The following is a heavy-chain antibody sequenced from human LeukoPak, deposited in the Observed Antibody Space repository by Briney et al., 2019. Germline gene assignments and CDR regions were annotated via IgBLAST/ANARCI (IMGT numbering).Heavy chain of an antibody. CDR1: GFTFSNYA. CDR3: AKDFLRVNSITLFGVVKAQSSDAFDI. D-gene: IGHD3-3*01. J-gene: IGHJ3*02. V-gene: IGHV3-21*01. CDR2: ISSSSSYI. Sequence: GGSLRLSCAASGFTFSNYAMSWVRQAPGKGLEWVSSISSSSSYIYYADSVKGRFTISRDNAKNSLYLQMNSLRAEDTAVYYCAKDFLRVNSITLFGVVKAQSSDAFDIWGQGTMVTVSS.